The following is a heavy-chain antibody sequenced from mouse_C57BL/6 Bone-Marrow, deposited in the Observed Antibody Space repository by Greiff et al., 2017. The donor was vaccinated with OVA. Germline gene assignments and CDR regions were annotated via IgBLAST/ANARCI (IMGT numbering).Heavy chain of an antibody. V-gene: IGHV5-9*01. J-gene: IGHJ1*03. Sequence: EVKVVESGGGLVKPGGSLKLSCAASGFTFSSYTMSWVRQTPEKRLEWVATISGGGGNTYYPDSVKGRFTISRDNAKNTLYLQMSSLRSEDTVLYYCARPPYCSNPHWYFDVWGTGTTVTVSS. CDR2: ISGGGGNT. D-gene: IGHD2-5*01. CDR1: GFTFSSYT. CDR3: ARPPYCSNPHWYFDV.